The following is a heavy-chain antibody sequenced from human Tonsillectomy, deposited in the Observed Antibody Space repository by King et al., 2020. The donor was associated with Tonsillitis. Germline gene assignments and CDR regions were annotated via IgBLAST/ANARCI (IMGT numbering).Heavy chain of an antibody. V-gene: IGHV1-69*14. CDR2: IIPIFATS. Sequence: QLVQSGAEVRKPGSSVKVSCKASGGTFSSYGVSWVRQAPGQGLEWMGGIIPIFATSKYAQKFQGRVTITADKSTSTVYMELSSLRSEDTAVYFCAKFGSGWCHYYYMDVWGNGTTVIVS. J-gene: IGHJ6*03. D-gene: IGHD6-19*01. CDR1: GGTFSSYG. CDR3: AKFGSGWCHYYYMDV.